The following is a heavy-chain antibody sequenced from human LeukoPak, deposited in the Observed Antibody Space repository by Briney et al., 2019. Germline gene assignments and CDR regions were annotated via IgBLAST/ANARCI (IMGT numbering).Heavy chain of an antibody. CDR2: INHSGST. CDR3: ARNFDYGGSNWFDP. V-gene: IGHV4-34*01. D-gene: IGHD4-17*01. Sequence: SETLSLTCAVYGGSFSGYYWSWVRQPPGKGLEWIGEINHSGSTNYNPSLKSRVTISVDTSKNQFSLKLSSVTAADTAVYYCARNFDYGGSNWFDPWGQGTLVTVPS. CDR1: GGSFSGYY. J-gene: IGHJ5*02.